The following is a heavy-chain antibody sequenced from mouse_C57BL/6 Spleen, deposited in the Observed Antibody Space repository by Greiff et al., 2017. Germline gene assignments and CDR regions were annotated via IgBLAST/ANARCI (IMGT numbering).Heavy chain of an antibody. V-gene: IGHV1-19*01. D-gene: IGHD4-1*01. J-gene: IGHJ4*01. Sequence: VQLQQSGPVLVKPGASVKMSCKASGYTFTDYYMNWVKQSHGKSLEWIGVINPYNGGTSYKQKFKGKATLTVDKSSSTAYMELNSLTSEDSAVYYCARSTGTDAMDYWGQGTSVTVSS. CDR2: INPYNGGT. CDR1: GYTFTDYY. CDR3: ARSTGTDAMDY.